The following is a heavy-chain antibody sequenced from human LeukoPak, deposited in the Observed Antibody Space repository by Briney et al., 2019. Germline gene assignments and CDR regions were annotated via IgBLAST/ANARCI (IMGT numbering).Heavy chain of an antibody. D-gene: IGHD3-10*01. CDR1: GGSISSYY. J-gene: IGHJ4*02. Sequence: SETLSLTCTVSGGSISSYYWSWIRQPPGKGLEWIGYIYYSGSTNYNPSLKSRVTISVDTSKNQFSLKLSSVTAADTAVYYCARFVARQPGVDWGQGTLVTVSS. CDR3: ARFVARQPGVD. V-gene: IGHV4-59*01. CDR2: IYYSGST.